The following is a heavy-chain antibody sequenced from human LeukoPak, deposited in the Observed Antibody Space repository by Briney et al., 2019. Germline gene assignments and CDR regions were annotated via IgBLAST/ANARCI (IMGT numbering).Heavy chain of an antibody. V-gene: IGHV3-21*01. CDR2: ISSSSSYI. CDR1: GFTFSSYS. CDR3: ARDGITDIVVVPAASGFDY. D-gene: IGHD2-2*01. J-gene: IGHJ4*02. Sequence: GGSLRPSCAASGFTFSSYSMNWVRQAPGKGLEWVSSISSSSSYIYYADSVKGRFTISRDNAKNSLYLQMNSLRAEDTAVYYCARDGITDIVVVPAASGFDYWGQGTLVTVSS.